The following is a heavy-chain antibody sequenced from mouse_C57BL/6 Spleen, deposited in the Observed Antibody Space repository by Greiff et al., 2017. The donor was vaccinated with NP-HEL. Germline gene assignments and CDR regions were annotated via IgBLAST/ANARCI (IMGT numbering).Heavy chain of an antibody. Sequence: VQLKESGAELVRPGSSVKMSCKTSGYTFTSYGINWVKQRPGQGLEWIGYIYIGNGYTEYNEKFKGKATLTSDTSSSTAYMQLSSLTSEDSAIYFCARRDYDYDDYFDYWGQGTTLTVSS. CDR2: IYIGNGYT. V-gene: IGHV1-58*01. CDR1: GYTFTSYG. D-gene: IGHD2-4*01. J-gene: IGHJ2*01. CDR3: ARRDYDYDDYFDY.